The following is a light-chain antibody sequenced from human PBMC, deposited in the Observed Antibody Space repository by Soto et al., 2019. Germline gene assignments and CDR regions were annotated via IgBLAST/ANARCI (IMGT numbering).Light chain of an antibody. V-gene: IGKV3D-15*01. Sequence: EIVMTQSPATLSLSPGERATLSCRASQSGSSNLAWYHQKPGQAPRLLIYGATTRATGIPARFSGSGSGTEFTLTISNQQSEDFAVYYCQQYNNWPPTFGRGTKVDIK. CDR2: GAT. J-gene: IGKJ3*01. CDR1: QSGSSN. CDR3: QQYNNWPPT.